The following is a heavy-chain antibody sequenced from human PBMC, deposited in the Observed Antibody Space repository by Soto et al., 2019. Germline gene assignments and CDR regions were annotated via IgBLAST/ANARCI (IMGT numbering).Heavy chain of an antibody. CDR2: IYYSGNT. D-gene: IGHD6-19*01. CDR1: GGYISSSSYY. Sequence: LETLCVTCSVSGGYISSSSYYWILIRQPPGKGLEWIGSIYYSGNTYYNPSLKSRITISVDTSKNHFSLKLISLTAADTAVYYCARGAVNYFDYWGQGTLVTGSS. V-gene: IGHV4-39*02. J-gene: IGHJ4*02. CDR3: ARGAVNYFDY.